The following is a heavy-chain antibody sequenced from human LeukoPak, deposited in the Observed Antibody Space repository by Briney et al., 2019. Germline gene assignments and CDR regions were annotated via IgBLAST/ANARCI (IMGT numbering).Heavy chain of an antibody. J-gene: IGHJ4*02. Sequence: GGSLRLSCAASGFTFSSQRMHWVRHSPGKGLVWVSRINSDGTSTSYADSVKGRFTVSRDNAKNTLYLQMNSLRVEDTAVYYCARARDGYNFDYWGQGTLVTVSS. CDR3: ARARDGYNFDY. D-gene: IGHD5-24*01. V-gene: IGHV3-74*01. CDR1: GFTFSSQR. CDR2: INSDGTST.